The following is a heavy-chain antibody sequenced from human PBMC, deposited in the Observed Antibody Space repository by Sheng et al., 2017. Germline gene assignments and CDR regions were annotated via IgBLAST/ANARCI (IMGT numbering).Heavy chain of an antibody. J-gene: IGHJ6*02. CDR2: INPNSGGT. Sequence: QVQLVQSGAEVKKPGASVKVSCKASGYTFTGYFLHWVRQAPGQGLEWLGWINPNSGGTNYAQKFQDRVTMTRDTSITTTYMELSRLTSDDTAVYYCAIGGYEVYYYGTDVWGQGTTV. V-gene: IGHV1-2*02. D-gene: IGHD5-12*01. CDR1: GYTFTGYF. CDR3: AIGGYEVYYYGTDV.